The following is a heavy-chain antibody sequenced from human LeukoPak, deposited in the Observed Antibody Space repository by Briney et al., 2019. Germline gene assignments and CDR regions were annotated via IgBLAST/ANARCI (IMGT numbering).Heavy chain of an antibody. D-gene: IGHD3-10*01. V-gene: IGHV4-59*12. CDR2: IYYSGST. CDR1: GGSISSYY. CDR3: ARGSGVLPNWFDP. Sequence: SETLSLTCTVSGGSISSYYWSWIRQPPGKGLEWIGYIYYSGSTNYNPSLKSRVTISLDTSKNQFSLNLTSATAADTAVYYCARGSGVLPNWFDPWGQGTLVSVSS. J-gene: IGHJ5*02.